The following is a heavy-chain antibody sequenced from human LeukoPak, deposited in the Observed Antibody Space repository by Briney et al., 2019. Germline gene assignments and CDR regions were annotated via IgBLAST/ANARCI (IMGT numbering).Heavy chain of an antibody. Sequence: PSETLSLTCTVSGGSISSYYWSWIRQPPGKGLEWIGYIYYSGSTNYNPSLKSRVTISVDTSKNQFSLKLSSVTAADTAVYYCARRNDGYNYGRGYYFDYWGQGTLVTVSS. CDR1: GGSISSYY. J-gene: IGHJ4*02. CDR2: IYYSGST. D-gene: IGHD5-12*01. CDR3: ARRNDGYNYGRGYYFDY. V-gene: IGHV4-59*08.